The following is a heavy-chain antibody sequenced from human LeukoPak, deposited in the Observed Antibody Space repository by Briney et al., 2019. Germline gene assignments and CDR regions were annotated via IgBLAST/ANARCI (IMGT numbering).Heavy chain of an antibody. D-gene: IGHD6-6*01. V-gene: IGHV4-34*01. Sequence: PSETLSLTCAVYGGSLSGYYWSWIRQPPGKGLEWIGEINHSGSTNDNPALKSRVTISVDTSKSQFSLKRKSVIAADTAVYYCARGPFAARPPNYYMDVWGKGTTVTVSS. CDR1: GGSLSGYY. J-gene: IGHJ6*03. CDR2: INHSGST. CDR3: ARGPFAARPPNYYMDV.